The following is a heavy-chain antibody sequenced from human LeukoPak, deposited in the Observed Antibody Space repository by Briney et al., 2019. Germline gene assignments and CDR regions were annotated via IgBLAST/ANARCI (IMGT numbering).Heavy chain of an antibody. V-gene: IGHV3-23*01. CDR3: AKEYYYDSSGLLAY. CDR1: GFTFSSYA. Sequence: TGGSLRLSCAASGFTFSSYAMSWVRQAPGKGLEWVSAISGSGGSTYYADSVKGRFTISRDNSKNTPYLQMNSLRAEDTAVYYCAKEYYYDSSGLLAYWGQGTLVTVSS. J-gene: IGHJ4*02. D-gene: IGHD3-22*01. CDR2: ISGSGGST.